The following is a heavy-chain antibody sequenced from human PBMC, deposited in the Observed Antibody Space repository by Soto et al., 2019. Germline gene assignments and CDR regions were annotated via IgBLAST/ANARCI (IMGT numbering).Heavy chain of an antibody. Sequence: EVQLLESGGGLVQPGGSLRLSCAGSGFTFIHYSMNWVRQAPGKGLEWVSSISGGGDATFFADSVRGRFTISRDNSKNTVTLQMNSLGVDDTAVYYCARKILGSTSRPNYWYFDLGGRGTLFTVSS. J-gene: IGHJ2*01. CDR3: ARKILGSTSRPNYWYFDL. V-gene: IGHV3-23*01. CDR1: GFTFIHYS. D-gene: IGHD2-2*01. CDR2: ISGGGDAT.